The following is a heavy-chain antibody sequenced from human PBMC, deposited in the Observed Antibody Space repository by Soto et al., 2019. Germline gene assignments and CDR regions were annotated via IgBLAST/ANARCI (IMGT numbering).Heavy chain of an antibody. D-gene: IGHD2-21*02. V-gene: IGHV1-18*04. CDR3: ARDHGGNCGEDCTPLDH. CDR2: INARNGNT. CDR1: GFLLSTYG. J-gene: IGHJ4*02. Sequence: QVQLVQSGAEVKKPGASMKVSCKASGFLLSTYGISWVRQAPGQGLEWMGWINARNGNTDYEQKIHGRVTMNTDTFTITAYMQLRNLRSDDTAVYYCARDHGGNCGEDCTPLDHWGQGTLLTVS.